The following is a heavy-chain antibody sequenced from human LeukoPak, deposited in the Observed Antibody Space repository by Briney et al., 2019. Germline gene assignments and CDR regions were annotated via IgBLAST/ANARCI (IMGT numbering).Heavy chain of an antibody. D-gene: IGHD3-10*01. CDR1: GFTFSSYE. J-gene: IGHJ5*02. CDR2: INSDGSST. V-gene: IGHV3-74*01. CDR3: ARDEAVVRGVISWFDP. Sequence: PGGSLRLSCAASGFTFSSYEMNWVRQAPGKGLVWVSRINSDGSSTSYADSVKGRFTISRDNAKNTLYLQMNSLRAEDTAVYYCARDEAVVRGVISWFDPWGQGTLVTVSS.